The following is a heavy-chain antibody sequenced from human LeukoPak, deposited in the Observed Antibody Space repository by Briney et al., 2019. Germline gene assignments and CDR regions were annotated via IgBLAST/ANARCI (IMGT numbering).Heavy chain of an antibody. CDR3: ARWMVGATFDY. CDR1: GGSISSYY. CDR2: IYYSGST. J-gene: IGHJ4*02. D-gene: IGHD1-26*01. Sequence: SETQSLTCTVSGGSISSYYWSWIRQPPGKGLEWIGYIYYSGSTNYNPSLKSRVTISVDTSKNQFSLKLSSVTAADTAVYYCARWMVGATFDYWGQGTLVTVSS. V-gene: IGHV4-59*12.